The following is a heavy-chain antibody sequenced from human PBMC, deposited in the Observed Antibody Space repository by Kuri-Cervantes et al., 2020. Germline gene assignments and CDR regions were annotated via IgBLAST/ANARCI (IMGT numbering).Heavy chain of an antibody. CDR3: ARVGVYSSGWGGNYYYGMDV. CDR1: WFTVSSNY. J-gene: IGHJ6*02. V-gene: IGHV3-53*01. D-gene: IGHD6-19*01. CDR2: IYSGGST. Sequence: GESLKISCAASWFTVSSNYMSWVRQAPGKGLEWVSVIYSGGSTYYADSVKGRFTISRDNSKNTLYLQMNSLRAEDTAVYYCARVGVYSSGWGGNYYYGMDVWGQGTTVTVSS.